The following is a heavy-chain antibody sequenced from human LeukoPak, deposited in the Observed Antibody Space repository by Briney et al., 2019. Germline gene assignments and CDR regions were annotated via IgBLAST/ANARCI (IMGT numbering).Heavy chain of an antibody. D-gene: IGHD2-2*01. CDR3: ARDPQRDQLTTERYFDY. CDR1: GYTFTSYY. V-gene: IGHV1-46*01. J-gene: IGHJ4*02. CDR2: INPSGGST. Sequence: ASVKVSCKASGYTFTSYYMHWVRQAPGQGLEWMGIINPSGGSTSYAQKFQGRVTMTRDTSTSTVYMELSSLRSEDTAVYYCARDPQRDQLTTERYFDYWGQGTLVTVSS.